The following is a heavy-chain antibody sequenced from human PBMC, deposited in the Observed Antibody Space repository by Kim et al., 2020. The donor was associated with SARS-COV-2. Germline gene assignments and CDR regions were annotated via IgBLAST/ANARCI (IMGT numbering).Heavy chain of an antibody. J-gene: IGHJ4*02. Sequence: GGSLRLSCAASGFTFSNAWMSWVRQAPGKGLEWVGRIKSKTDGGTTDYAAPVKGRFTISRDDSKNTLYLQMNSLKTEDTAVYYCTTRWEITFGGVIVDYWGQGTLVTVSS. D-gene: IGHD3-16*02. V-gene: IGHV3-15*01. CDR2: IKSKTDGGTT. CDR3: TTRWEITFGGVIVDY. CDR1: GFTFSNAW.